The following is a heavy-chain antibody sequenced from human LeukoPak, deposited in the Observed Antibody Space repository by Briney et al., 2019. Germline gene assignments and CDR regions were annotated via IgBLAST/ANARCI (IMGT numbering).Heavy chain of an antibody. CDR1: GGSISSYY. J-gene: IGHJ3*02. V-gene: IGHV4-4*07. Sequence: SETLSLTCTVSGGSISSYYWSWIRQPAGKGLEWIGRIYTSGGTTYNPSLESRVTISVDTSKNQFSLKLSSVTAADTAVYYCARDQNALFGVVIPDAFDIWGQGTMVTVSS. D-gene: IGHD3-3*01. CDR3: ARDQNALFGVVIPDAFDI. CDR2: IYTSGGT.